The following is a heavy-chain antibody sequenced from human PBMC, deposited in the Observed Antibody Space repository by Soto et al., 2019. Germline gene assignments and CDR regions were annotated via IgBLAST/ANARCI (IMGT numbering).Heavy chain of an antibody. CDR2: ITDDGSST. V-gene: IGHV3-23*01. J-gene: IGHJ6*02. Sequence: GGSLRLSCAASGFTFSSYAMSWVRQAPGKGLEWVAAITDDGSSTYYADSVKGRFTISRDNSKNTLYLQMNSLRAEDTAVYYCAKDLLGPGRAYGMDVWGQGTTVTVSS. D-gene: IGHD7-27*01. CDR3: AKDLLGPGRAYGMDV. CDR1: GFTFSSYA.